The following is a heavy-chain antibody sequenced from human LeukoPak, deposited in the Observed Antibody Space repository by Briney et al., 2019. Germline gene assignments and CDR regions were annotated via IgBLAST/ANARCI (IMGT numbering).Heavy chain of an antibody. V-gene: IGHV1-3*03. J-gene: IGHJ5*02. D-gene: IGHD5-12*01. Sequence: ASVKVSCKASGYTFTSYAMHWVRQAPGQRLEWMGWINAGNGNTKYSQEFQGRVTITRVTSASTAYMELSSLRSEDMAVYYCARSFHYDYSSPTPYNWFDPWGRGTLVTVSS. CDR2: INAGNGNT. CDR3: ARSFHYDYSSPTPYNWFDP. CDR1: GYTFTSYA.